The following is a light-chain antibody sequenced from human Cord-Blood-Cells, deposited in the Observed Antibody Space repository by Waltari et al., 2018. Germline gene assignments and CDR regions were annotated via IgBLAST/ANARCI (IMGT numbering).Light chain of an antibody. V-gene: IGKV1-39*01. CDR3: QQSYSTRT. Sequence: DIQMTQSPSSLSASVGAGVTITCRASQSISSYLNWYQQKPGKAPKLLIYAASSLQSGVPSRFSGNGSGTDFTLTISSLQPEDFATHDCQQSYSTRTCGQGPKVEIK. J-gene: IGKJ1*01. CDR2: AAS. CDR1: QSISSY.